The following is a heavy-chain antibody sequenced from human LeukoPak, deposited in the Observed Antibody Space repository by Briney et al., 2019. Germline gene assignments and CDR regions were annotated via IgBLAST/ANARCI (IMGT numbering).Heavy chain of an antibody. Sequence: PGGSLRLSXAASRFTFSNAWMNWVGQAPGKGLEWVGRIKSKADGETTDYAAPVKGRFTISRDDSNNMVYLQMNSLKIEDTAVYYCAIDEPNYAPYDFDYWGQGTLVTVSS. D-gene: IGHD4/OR15-4a*01. V-gene: IGHV3-15*01. J-gene: IGHJ4*02. CDR2: IKSKADGETT. CDR1: RFTFSNAW. CDR3: AIDEPNYAPYDFDY.